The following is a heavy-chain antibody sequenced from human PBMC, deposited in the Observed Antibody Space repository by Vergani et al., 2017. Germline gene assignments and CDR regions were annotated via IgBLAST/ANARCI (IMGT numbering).Heavy chain of an antibody. CDR3: AKKQNYGDYWAYDAFDI. Sequence: QVQLVQSGAEVKKPGSSVKVSCKASGGTFSSYAISWVRQAPGQGLEWMGRIIPILGIANYAQKFQGRVTITADKSTSTAYMELSSLRSEDTAVYYCAKKQNYGDYWAYDAFDIWGQGTMVTVSS. CDR2: IIPILGIA. V-gene: IGHV1-69*04. CDR1: GGTFSSYA. J-gene: IGHJ3*02. D-gene: IGHD4-17*01.